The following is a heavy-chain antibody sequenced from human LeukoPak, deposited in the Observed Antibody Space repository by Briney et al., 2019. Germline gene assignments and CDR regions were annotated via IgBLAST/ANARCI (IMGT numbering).Heavy chain of an antibody. J-gene: IGHJ5*02. CDR3: AGDIVVVPAPRRHNWFDP. Sequence: AWETLSLTCAVYGGSFSGYYWSWIRQPPGKGLDWIGEINHSGSTNYNPSLKSRVTISVDTSKNQFSLKLSSVTAADTAVYNCAGDIVVVPAPRRHNWFDPWGQGTLVTVSS. V-gene: IGHV4-34*01. D-gene: IGHD2-2*01. CDR1: GGSFSGYY. CDR2: INHSGST.